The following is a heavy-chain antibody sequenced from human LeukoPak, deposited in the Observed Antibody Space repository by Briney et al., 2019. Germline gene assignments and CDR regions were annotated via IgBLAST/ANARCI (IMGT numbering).Heavy chain of an antibody. V-gene: IGHV1-2*02. CDR1: GYTFTGYY. CDR2: INPNSGGT. J-gene: IGHJ2*01. Sequence: ASVKVSCKASGYTFTGYYMHWVRQAPGQGLEWMGWINPNSGGTNYAQKFQGRVTMTRDTSISTAYMELSRLRSDDTAVYYCARSNYYGSGEGRWYFDLWGRGTLVTVSS. D-gene: IGHD3-10*01. CDR3: ARSNYYGSGEGRWYFDL.